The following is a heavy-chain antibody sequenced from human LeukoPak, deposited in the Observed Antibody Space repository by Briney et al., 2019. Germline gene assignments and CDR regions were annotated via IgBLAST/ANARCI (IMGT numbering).Heavy chain of an antibody. CDR3: VRGGMDH. Sequence: GGSLRLSCAASGFTFSSFSVNWVRQTPGKGLEWVSYISTSSDTIYYADSVKGRFSVSRDNAKNSLYLQMDSLRAEDTAVYYCVRGGMDHWGQGALVTVSS. V-gene: IGHV3-48*04. D-gene: IGHD5-12*01. J-gene: IGHJ4*02. CDR2: ISTSSDTI. CDR1: GFTFSSFS.